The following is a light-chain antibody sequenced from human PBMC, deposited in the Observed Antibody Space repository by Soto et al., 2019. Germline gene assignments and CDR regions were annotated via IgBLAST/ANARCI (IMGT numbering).Light chain of an antibody. CDR3: QQYNSYSKT. Sequence: DIQMTQSPSSLSASFGDRFSITWRASQSITTWLAWYQQKPGKAPNLLIYAASSLETGVPSRFSGSGSGTEFTLSISSLQPDDSASYYCQQYNSYSKTFGQGTKVDI. CDR2: AAS. V-gene: IGKV1-5*01. J-gene: IGKJ1*01. CDR1: QSITTW.